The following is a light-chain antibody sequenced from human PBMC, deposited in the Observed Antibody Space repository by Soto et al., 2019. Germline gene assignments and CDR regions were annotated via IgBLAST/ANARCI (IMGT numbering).Light chain of an antibody. V-gene: IGKV3-20*01. CDR1: QSVSSSF. CDR3: QQYGSTPWA. Sequence: EIVLTQSPDTLSLSPGERATLSCRASQSVSSSFLAWYQQKPGQAPRLLIYGASSRATGIPDRFSGSGSGKDFTLTSSRLEPEDFAVYYCQQYGSTPWAFGQGTKVEI. J-gene: IGKJ1*01. CDR2: GAS.